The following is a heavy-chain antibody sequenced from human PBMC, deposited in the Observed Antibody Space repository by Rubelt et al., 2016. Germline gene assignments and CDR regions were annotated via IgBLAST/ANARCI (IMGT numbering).Heavy chain of an antibody. CDR2: ISGSGGST. Sequence: VSAISGSGGSTYYADSVKGRFTISRDNSKNTLYLQMNSLRAEDTAVYYCAKVPAALVGYYYGMDVWGQGTTVTVSS. CDR3: AKVPAALVGYYYGMDV. V-gene: IGHV3-23*01. J-gene: IGHJ6*02. D-gene: IGHD2-2*01.